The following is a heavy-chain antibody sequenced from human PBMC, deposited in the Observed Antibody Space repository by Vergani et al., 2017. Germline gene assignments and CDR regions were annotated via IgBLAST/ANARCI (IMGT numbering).Heavy chain of an antibody. V-gene: IGHV1-8*01. CDR1: GYTFTSYD. J-gene: IGHJ5*02. CDR2: MNPNSGNT. CDR3: ARDSTTSIAAAGKGFDP. Sequence: QVQLVQSGAEVKKPGASVKVSCKASGYTFTSYDINWVRQATGQGLEWMGWMNPNSGNTGYAQKFQGRVTLTRNTSIRTAYMELSSLRSGDTAVYYCARDSTTSIAAAGKGFDPWGQGTLVTVSS. D-gene: IGHD6-13*01.